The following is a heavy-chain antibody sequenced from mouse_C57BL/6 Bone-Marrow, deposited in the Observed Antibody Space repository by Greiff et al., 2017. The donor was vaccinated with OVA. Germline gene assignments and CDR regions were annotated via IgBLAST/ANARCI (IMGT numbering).Heavy chain of an antibody. Sequence: VKLVESGPGLVAPSQSLSITCTVSGFSLTSYGVDWVRQSPGKGLEWLGVIWGVGSTNYNSALKSRLSISKDTSKSQVFLKMNSLQTDDTAMYYCASRGTSGAMDYWGQGTSVTVSS. V-gene: IGHV2-6*01. CDR3: ASRGTSGAMDY. CDR1: GFSLTSYG. CDR2: IWGVGST. D-gene: IGHD3-3*01. J-gene: IGHJ4*01.